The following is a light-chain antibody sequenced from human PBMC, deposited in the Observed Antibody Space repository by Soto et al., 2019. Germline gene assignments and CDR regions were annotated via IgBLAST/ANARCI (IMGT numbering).Light chain of an antibody. Sequence: IVLTHSPGILSLSPGEIAALSVRASHSISSAYIAWYQQKPGQTPRLLIYGPHTRAAGIPDRFSGSGSGTDFTLTINRLESEDFAVYCCQQYGSLPITFGQGTPLEIK. CDR2: GPH. CDR1: HSISSAY. J-gene: IGKJ5*01. V-gene: IGKV3-20*01. CDR3: QQYGSLPIT.